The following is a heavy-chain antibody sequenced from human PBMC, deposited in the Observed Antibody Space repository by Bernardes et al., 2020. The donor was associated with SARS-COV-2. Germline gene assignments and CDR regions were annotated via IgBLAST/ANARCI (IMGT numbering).Heavy chain of an antibody. CDR1: GFTFSSYA. CDR3: AGGVRYRIDYGVY. CDR2: ISGSGGST. Sequence: GGSLRLSCAASGFTFSSYAMSWVRQAPGKGLEWVSAISGSGGSTYYADSVKGRFTISRDNSKNTLYLQMNSLRAEDTAVYYCAGGVRYRIDYGVYWGQGTLVTVSS. J-gene: IGHJ4*02. V-gene: IGHV3-23*01. D-gene: IGHD4-17*01.